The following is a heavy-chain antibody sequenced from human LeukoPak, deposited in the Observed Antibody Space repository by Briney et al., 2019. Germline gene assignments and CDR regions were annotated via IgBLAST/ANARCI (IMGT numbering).Heavy chain of an antibody. J-gene: IGHJ4*02. CDR1: RFTFDDYG. V-gene: IGHV3-20*04. Sequence: PGGSLRLSCAASRFTFDDYGMIWVRQAQGNALDSVSGINWNGGSTGYADSVKGRFTISRANAKTSLYLQMNSLRAEDTAFPYCPRGRGIVVVPAAFDYWGQGTLVTVSS. CDR3: PRGRGIVVVPAAFDY. CDR2: INWNGGST. D-gene: IGHD2-2*01.